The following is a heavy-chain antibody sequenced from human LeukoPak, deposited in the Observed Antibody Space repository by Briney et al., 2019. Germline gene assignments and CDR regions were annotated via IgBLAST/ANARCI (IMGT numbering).Heavy chain of an antibody. CDR2: ITGGGGST. CDR1: RFTFSTYG. Sequence: GGSLRLSCAASRFTFSTYGMSWVRQAPGKGLEWVSSITGGGGSTYYADSVKGRFTISRDNSKNTLYLQMNSLRAGDTAVYYCAKSSYYDSSGYYREYYFDYWGQGTLVTVSS. CDR3: AKSSYYDSSGYYREYYFDY. V-gene: IGHV3-23*01. D-gene: IGHD3-22*01. J-gene: IGHJ4*02.